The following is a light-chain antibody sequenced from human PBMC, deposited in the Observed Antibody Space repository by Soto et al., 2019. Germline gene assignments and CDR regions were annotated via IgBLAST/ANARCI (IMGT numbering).Light chain of an antibody. CDR3: QQYNDWPRT. Sequence: EIVMTQSPVTVSVSPGERGTLSCRASQSVGGNLAWYQVKPGQAPKLLMYATSTRATDVPARFSGSGFGTEFTLTISGLQSEDFAVYYCQQYNDWPRTFGQGTKVE. CDR2: ATS. J-gene: IGKJ1*01. V-gene: IGKV3-15*01. CDR1: QSVGGN.